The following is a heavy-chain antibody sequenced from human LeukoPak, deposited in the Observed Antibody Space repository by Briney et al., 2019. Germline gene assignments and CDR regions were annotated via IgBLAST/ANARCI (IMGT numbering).Heavy chain of an antibody. CDR2: IYYSGNT. D-gene: IGHD4-11*01. CDR3: ARPPSYSNYVFDY. V-gene: IGHV4-39*02. Sequence: SETLSLTCTVSGASISSSSYYWGWIRQPPGKGLEWIGSIYYSGNTHYNPSLKSRVTISVDTSKNRYSLKVTSVTAADTAVYYCARPPSYSNYVFDYWGQGTLVTVSS. J-gene: IGHJ4*02. CDR1: GASISSSSYY.